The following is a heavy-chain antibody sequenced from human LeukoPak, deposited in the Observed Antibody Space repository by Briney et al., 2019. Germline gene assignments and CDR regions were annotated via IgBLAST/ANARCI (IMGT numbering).Heavy chain of an antibody. Sequence: GGSLRLSCAASGFIFSTYSMNWVRQAPGKGLEWVSSISSTSSYIYYADSVKGRFTVSRDNAKNSLFLQMNSLRVEDTAVYFRAYTYSWGQGTLVTVSS. CDR2: ISSTSSYI. V-gene: IGHV3-21*01. CDR3: AYTYS. J-gene: IGHJ4*02. D-gene: IGHD3-16*01. CDR1: GFIFSTYS.